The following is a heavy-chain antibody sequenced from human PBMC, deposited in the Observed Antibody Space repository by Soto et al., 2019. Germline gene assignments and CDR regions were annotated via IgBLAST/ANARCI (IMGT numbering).Heavy chain of an antibody. CDR3: ARSRKWGRGSYYGMDV. V-gene: IGHV4-34*01. D-gene: IGHD1-26*01. CDR2: INHSGST. Sequence: PSETLSLTCAVYGGSFSCYYWSWIRQPPGKGLEWIGEINHSGSTNYNPSLKSRVTISVDTSKNQFSLKLSSVTAADTAVYYCARSRKWGRGSYYGMDVWGQGTTVTVSS. J-gene: IGHJ6*02. CDR1: GGSFSCYY.